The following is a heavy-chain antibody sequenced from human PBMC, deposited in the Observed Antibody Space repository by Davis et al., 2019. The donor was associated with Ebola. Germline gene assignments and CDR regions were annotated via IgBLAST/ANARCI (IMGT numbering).Heavy chain of an antibody. Sequence: GGSLRLSCAASGFTFSSYAMSWVRQAPGKGLEWVSAISGSGGSTYYADSVRGRSTISRDNSKSTLYLQMSSLRDEDTAVYYCAKQGSWNYWDWGQGTLLTVSS. CDR1: GFTFSSYA. D-gene: IGHD6-13*01. J-gene: IGHJ4*02. CDR3: AKQGSWNYWD. V-gene: IGHV3-23*01. CDR2: ISGSGGST.